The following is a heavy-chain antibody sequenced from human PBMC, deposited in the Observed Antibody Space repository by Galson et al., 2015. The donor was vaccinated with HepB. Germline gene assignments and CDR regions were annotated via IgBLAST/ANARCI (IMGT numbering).Heavy chain of an antibody. CDR3: AHKALSSGYLYYFDY. V-gene: IGHV2-5*02. J-gene: IGHJ4*02. D-gene: IGHD6-19*01. CDR2: IYWDDDK. CDR1: GFSVSTPGVG. Sequence: PALVKPTQTLTLTCTCSGFSVSTPGVGVGWIRQTPGKALEWLALIYWDDDKRYSPSLKSRVTITKDTSKNQVVLTMTNMDPVDTATYYCAHKALSSGYLYYFDYWGQGTVVTVSS.